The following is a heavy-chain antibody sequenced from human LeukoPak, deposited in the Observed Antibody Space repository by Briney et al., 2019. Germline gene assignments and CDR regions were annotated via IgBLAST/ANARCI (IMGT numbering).Heavy chain of an antibody. D-gene: IGHD3-9*01. V-gene: IGHV3-21*01. Sequence: GGSLRLSCAASGFTFRSYSMNWVRQAPGKGLEWVSSISRSSSYIYYADSVKGQFTISRDNAKNSLYLQMNSLRAEDTAVYYCARDCYYDILTGYTRDAFDIWGQGTMVTVSS. CDR1: GFTFRSYS. CDR3: ARDCYYDILTGYTRDAFDI. CDR2: ISRSSSYI. J-gene: IGHJ3*02.